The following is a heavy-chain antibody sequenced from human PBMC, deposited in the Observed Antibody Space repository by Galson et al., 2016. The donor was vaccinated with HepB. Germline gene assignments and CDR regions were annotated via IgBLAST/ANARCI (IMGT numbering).Heavy chain of an antibody. CDR2: ISGIDDAT. J-gene: IGHJ6*02. D-gene: IGHD3-3*01. V-gene: IGHV3-23*01. CDR1: DFTFNTFP. Sequence: SLRLSCAASDFTFNTFPMSWVRQAPGKGLEWVSTISGIDDATYYPDSVKGRFTISRDNSRNTLYLQMNSLRVEDTAMYYCAKIGGVVNLGPPAWGQGTTVTVSS. CDR3: AKIGGVVNLGPPA.